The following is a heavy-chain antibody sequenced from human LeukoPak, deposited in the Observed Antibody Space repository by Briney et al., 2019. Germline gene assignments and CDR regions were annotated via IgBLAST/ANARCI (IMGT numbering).Heavy chain of an antibody. CDR2: IYHSGST. V-gene: IGHV4-38-2*02. J-gene: IGHJ3*02. D-gene: IGHD3-3*01. CDR3: ARDFSIFGVVRHITPPVDYAFDI. Sequence: SETLSLTCTVSGYSISSGYYWGWIRQPPGKGLEWIGSIYHSGSTYYNPSLKSRVTISVDTSKNQFSLKLSSVTAADTAVYYCARDFSIFGVVRHITPPVDYAFDIWGQGTMVTVSS. CDR1: GYSISSGYY.